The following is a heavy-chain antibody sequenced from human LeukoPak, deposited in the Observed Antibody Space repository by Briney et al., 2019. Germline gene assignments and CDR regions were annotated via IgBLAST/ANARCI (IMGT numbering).Heavy chain of an antibody. V-gene: IGHV4-31*03. Sequence: SETLSLTCTVSGGSISSGGYYWSWIRQHPGKGLEWLGYIYYSGSTYYNPSLKSRVTISVDTSKNQFSLKLSSVTAADTAVYYCASGYSYGYEVGYYYGMDVWGQGTTVTVSS. CDR3: ASGYSYGYEVGYYYGMDV. D-gene: IGHD5-18*01. J-gene: IGHJ6*02. CDR1: GGSISSGGYY. CDR2: IYYSGST.